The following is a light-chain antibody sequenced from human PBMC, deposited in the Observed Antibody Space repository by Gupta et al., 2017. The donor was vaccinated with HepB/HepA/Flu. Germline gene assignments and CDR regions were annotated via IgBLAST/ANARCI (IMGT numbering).Light chain of an antibody. V-gene: IGKV3-20*01. CDR2: RAS. J-gene: IGKJ1*01. Sequence: DIVLTQPQGTLSLSPGERATLSCSASQSVSNNYLAWYQQKPGQPPRLLIYRASSRASGIPDRFSGSGSKTEFTLTISSLEPEDVALYYCHQYGSSPWTFGQGTTVEI. CDR3: HQYGSSPWT. CDR1: QSVSNNY.